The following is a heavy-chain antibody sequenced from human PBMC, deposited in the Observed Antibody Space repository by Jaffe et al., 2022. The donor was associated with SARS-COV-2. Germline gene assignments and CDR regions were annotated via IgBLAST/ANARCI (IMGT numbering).Heavy chain of an antibody. Sequence: QVQLVESGGGVVQPGRSLRLSCAASGFTFSSYGMHWVRQAPGKGLEWVAVISYDGSNKYYADSVKGRFTISRDNSKNTLYLQMNSLRAEDTAVYYCANSVVDFWSGYYTRGYFDYWGQGTLVTVSS. CDR3: ANSVVDFWSGYYTRGYFDY. D-gene: IGHD3-3*01. V-gene: IGHV3-30*18. CDR2: ISYDGSNK. J-gene: IGHJ4*02. CDR1: GFTFSSYG.